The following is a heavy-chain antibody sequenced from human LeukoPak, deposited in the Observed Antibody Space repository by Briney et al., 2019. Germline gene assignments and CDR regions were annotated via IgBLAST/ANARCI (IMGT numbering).Heavy chain of an antibody. J-gene: IGHJ5*02. CDR1: GYTFTGYY. D-gene: IGHD3-22*01. CDR3: ARPTYMIVGPAGWFDP. Sequence: ASVKVSCKASGYTFTGYYMHWVRQAPGQGLEWMGWINPNSGGTNYAQKFQGRVTMTRDTSISTAYMELSRLRSDDTAVYYCARPTYMIVGPAGWFDPWGQGTVVTVSS. V-gene: IGHV1-2*02. CDR2: INPNSGGT.